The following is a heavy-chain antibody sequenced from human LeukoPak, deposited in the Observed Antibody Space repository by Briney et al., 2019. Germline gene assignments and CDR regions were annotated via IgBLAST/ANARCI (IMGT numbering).Heavy chain of an antibody. Sequence: GGSLRLSCAASGFTVSTNYMSWVRQAPGKGLEWVSIIYSGGPTYYADSVKGRFTISRDNSKNTLYLQMNSLRAEDTAVYYCAKEKNEYYYYGMDVWGQGTTVTVSS. CDR1: GFTVSTNY. V-gene: IGHV3-53*01. CDR2: IYSGGPT. J-gene: IGHJ6*02. CDR3: AKEKNEYYYYGMDV.